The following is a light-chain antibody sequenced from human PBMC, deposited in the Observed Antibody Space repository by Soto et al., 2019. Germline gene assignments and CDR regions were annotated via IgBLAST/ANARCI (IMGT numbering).Light chain of an antibody. CDR3: CSYAGSPWV. J-gene: IGLJ3*02. CDR2: DVS. Sequence: QSALTQPRSVSGSPGQSVTISCTGTSSDVGGYNYVSWYQQHPGKAPKLTIYDVSKRPSGVPDRFSGSKSGNTASLTISGLQAEDEADYYCCSYAGSPWVFGGGTKLTVL. CDR1: SSDVGGYNY. V-gene: IGLV2-11*01.